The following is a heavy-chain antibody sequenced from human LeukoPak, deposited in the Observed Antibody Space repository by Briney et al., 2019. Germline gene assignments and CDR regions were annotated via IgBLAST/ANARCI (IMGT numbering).Heavy chain of an antibody. CDR2: VYTSGST. CDR3: ARRRGGSGSYYGVEVAYFDY. CDR1: GGSISSDNYS. V-gene: IGHV4-61*02. D-gene: IGHD3-10*01. J-gene: IGHJ4*02. Sequence: PSQTLSLTRTVSGGSISSDNYSWSWIRQPGGKGLEWIGRVYTSGSTNYNPSLKSRVTISVDTSKKQFSLKLSSVTATDTAVYYCARRRGGSGSYYGVEVAYFDYWGQGTLVTVSS.